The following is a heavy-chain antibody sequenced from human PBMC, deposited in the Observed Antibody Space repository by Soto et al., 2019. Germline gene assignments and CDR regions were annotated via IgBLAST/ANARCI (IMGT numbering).Heavy chain of an antibody. J-gene: IGHJ4*01. Sequence: SETLSLTCAVSGDSISSSYWWSWVRQPPGKGLEWIGEIYHSETTNYNPSLKSRVTLSMDKSKNQFSLMLTSVTAADTAVYFCARYDFGIFDYWGHGILVTVSS. CDR1: GDSISSSYW. D-gene: IGHD4-17*01. V-gene: IGHV4-4*02. CDR2: IYHSETT. CDR3: ARYDFGIFDY.